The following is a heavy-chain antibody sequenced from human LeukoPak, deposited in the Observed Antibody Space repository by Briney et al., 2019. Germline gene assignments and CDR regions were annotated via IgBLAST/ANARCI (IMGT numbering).Heavy chain of an antibody. CDR2: IIPIFGTA. CDR3: ATPYCSGGSCYFDY. D-gene: IGHD2-15*01. CDR1: GGTFSSYA. J-gene: IGHJ4*02. Sequence: GASVKVSCKASGGTFSSYAISWVRQAPGRGLEWMGGIIPIFGTANYAQKFQGRVTITADESTSTAYMELSSLRSEDTAVYYCATPYCSGGSCYFDYWGQGTLVTVSS. V-gene: IGHV1-69*13.